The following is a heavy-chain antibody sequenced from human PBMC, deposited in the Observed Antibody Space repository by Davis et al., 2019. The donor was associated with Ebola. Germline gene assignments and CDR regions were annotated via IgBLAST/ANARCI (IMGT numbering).Heavy chain of an antibody. CDR3: ARGWLRSAFDQ. Sequence: HSQTLSLTCVISGDSVSSGGWNWIRQSPSRGLEWLGRTYYNSKWYNDYAVSVKSRITINPDTSKNQFSLQLNSVTPEDTAVYYCARGWLRSAFDQWGQGTLVTVSS. J-gene: IGHJ4*02. CDR2: TYYNSKWYN. CDR1: GDSVSSGG. D-gene: IGHD5-12*01. V-gene: IGHV6-1*01.